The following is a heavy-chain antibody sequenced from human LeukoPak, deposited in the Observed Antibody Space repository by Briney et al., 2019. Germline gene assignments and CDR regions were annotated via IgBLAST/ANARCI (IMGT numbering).Heavy chain of an antibody. D-gene: IGHD6-13*01. CDR2: INQDGSET. Sequence: GGSLRLSCAASGFTFDNYWMNWVRQAPGKGLEWVANINQDGSETYYVDSVNGRFTISRDNAKNSLFLQMNSLRGEDTAVYYCAKGYTTSWDHYFDYWGQGSLVTVSS. CDR1: GFTFDNYW. J-gene: IGHJ4*02. V-gene: IGHV3-7*01. CDR3: AKGYTTSWDHYFDY.